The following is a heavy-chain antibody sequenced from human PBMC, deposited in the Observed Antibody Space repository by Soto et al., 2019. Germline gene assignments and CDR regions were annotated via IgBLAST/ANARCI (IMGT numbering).Heavy chain of an antibody. D-gene: IGHD6-19*01. Sequence: SQTRSLTCAISGDSVSGNSASWNWIRQSPSRGLEWLGRTYYRSKWYNDYAVSVKSRITVTPDTSKTQFSLHLNSVTPEYTAVYYCAREFRYSESSDSHLDYSGQGALLTVAS. V-gene: IGHV6-1*01. CDR1: GDSVSGNSAS. J-gene: IGHJ4*02. CDR3: AREFRYSESSDSHLDY. CDR2: TYYRSKWYN.